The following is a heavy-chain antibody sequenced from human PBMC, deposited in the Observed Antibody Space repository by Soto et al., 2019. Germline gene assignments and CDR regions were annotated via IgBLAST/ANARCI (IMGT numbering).Heavy chain of an antibody. Sequence: HPGGSLRLSCAASGFTFSSYAMSWVRQAPGKGLEWVSAISGSGGSTYYADSVKGRFTISRDNSKNTLYLQMNSLRAEDTAVYYCAKGRYFDWLLSPVYFDYWGQGTLVTVSS. CDR3: AKGRYFDWLLSPVYFDY. V-gene: IGHV3-23*01. J-gene: IGHJ4*02. CDR1: GFTFSSYA. D-gene: IGHD3-9*01. CDR2: ISGSGGST.